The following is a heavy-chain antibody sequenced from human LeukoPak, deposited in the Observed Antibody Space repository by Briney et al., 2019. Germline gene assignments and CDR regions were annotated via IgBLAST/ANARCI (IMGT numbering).Heavy chain of an antibody. CDR2: ISGSDGST. CDR1: GFTFSSYA. J-gene: IGHJ4*02. Sequence: GGSLRLSCAASGFTFSSYAMTWVRQAPDKGLEWVSAISGSDGSTYYADSVKGRFTISRDDSQNTLYLQMNSLSAEDTAVYYCAKVETSGGANCYALDYWGQGTLVTISS. CDR3: AKVETSGGANCYALDY. D-gene: IGHD2-2*01. V-gene: IGHV3-23*01.